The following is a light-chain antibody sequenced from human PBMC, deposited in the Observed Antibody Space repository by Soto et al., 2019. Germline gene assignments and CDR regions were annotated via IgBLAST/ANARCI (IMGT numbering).Light chain of an antibody. J-gene: IGKJ1*01. CDR1: QSISIW. CDR2: DAS. V-gene: IGKV1-5*01. CDR3: QQYNTYSL. Sequence: DIQMTQSPSTLSASVGDRVTITCRASQSISIWLAWYQHKPGKAPKLLIYDASSLATGVPSRFSGGGSGTEFTLTISSLQPDDFATYYCQQYNTYSLFGQGTKVDIK.